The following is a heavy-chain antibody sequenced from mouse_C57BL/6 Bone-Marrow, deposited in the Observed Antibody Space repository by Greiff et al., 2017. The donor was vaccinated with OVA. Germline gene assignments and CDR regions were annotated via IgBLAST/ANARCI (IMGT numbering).Heavy chain of an antibody. V-gene: IGHV1-42*01. CDR2: INPSTGGT. D-gene: IGHD1-1*02. J-gene: IGHJ2*01. CDR1: GYSFTGYY. Sequence: VQLQQSGPELVKPGASVKISCKASGYSFTGYYMNWVKQSPEKSLEWIGEINPSTGGTTYNQKFKAKATLTVDKSSSTAYMQLKSLTSEDSAVYYCARWGSYDYFDYWGQGTTLTVSS. CDR3: ARWGSYDYFDY.